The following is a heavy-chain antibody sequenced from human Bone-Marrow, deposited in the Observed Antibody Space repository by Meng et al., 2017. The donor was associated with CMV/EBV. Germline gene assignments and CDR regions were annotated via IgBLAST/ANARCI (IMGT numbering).Heavy chain of an antibody. J-gene: IGHJ4*02. CDR3: AKEVDCSSTSCPSLDY. D-gene: IGHD2-2*01. CDR2: IWYDGSNK. CDR1: GFTFSSYG. V-gene: IGHV3-33*06. Sequence: GFTFSSYGMHWGRQAPGKGLEWVAVIWYDGSNKYYADSVKGRFTMSRDNSKNTLYLEMNSLRAEDTAVYYCAKEVDCSSTSCPSLDYWGQGTLVTVSS.